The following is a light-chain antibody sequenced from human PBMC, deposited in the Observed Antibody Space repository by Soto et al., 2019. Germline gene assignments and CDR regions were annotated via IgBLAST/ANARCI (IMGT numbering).Light chain of an antibody. V-gene: IGKV3-15*01. Sequence: EIVMTQSPAALSVSPGESVTLSCRASQSITNKLAWYQQKPGQAPRLLIYGASTRATGIPVRFSGSGSGTEFTLTISGLQSEDFAVYYCQQYNNWPPYTFGQGTKLEI. CDR1: QSITNK. CDR3: QQYNNWPPYT. CDR2: GAS. J-gene: IGKJ2*01.